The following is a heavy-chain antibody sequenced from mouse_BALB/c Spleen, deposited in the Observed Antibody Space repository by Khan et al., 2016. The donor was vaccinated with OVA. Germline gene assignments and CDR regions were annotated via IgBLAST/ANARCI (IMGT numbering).Heavy chain of an antibody. D-gene: IGHD4-1*01. V-gene: IGHV5-6*01. J-gene: IGHJ3*01. CDR3: ASHLTGSFAY. Sequence: LVESGGDLVKPGGSLRLSCAASGFTFSTYGMSWVRQPPDKRLEWVATINSDGDYTYYPDTVKGRFTISRNNAENTLYLQMSSLQSEDTAIYYCASHLTGSFAYWGQGTLVTVSA. CDR1: GFTFSTYG. CDR2: INSDGDYT.